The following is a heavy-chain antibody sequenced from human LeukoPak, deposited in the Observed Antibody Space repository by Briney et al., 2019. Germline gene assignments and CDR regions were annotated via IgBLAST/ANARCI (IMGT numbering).Heavy chain of an antibody. CDR3: ARVRTDFWSGYFYNYFDY. V-gene: IGHV1-18*01. J-gene: IGHJ4*02. Sequence: ASVKVYCKASGYTFTSYGISWVRQAPGHGLEWMGWISAYNGNTKYAQNLQGRVTMTTDTSTSTAYMELRSLRSDDTAVYYCARVRTDFWSGYFYNYFDYWGQGTLVTVSS. CDR2: ISAYNGNT. CDR1: GYTFTSYG. D-gene: IGHD3-3*01.